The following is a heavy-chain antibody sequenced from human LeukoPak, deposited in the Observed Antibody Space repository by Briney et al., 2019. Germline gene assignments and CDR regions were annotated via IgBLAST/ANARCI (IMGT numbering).Heavy chain of an antibody. J-gene: IGHJ4*02. CDR1: GGSISSRSFY. V-gene: IGHV4-39*07. CDR3: AREAEGTVGWPFDY. D-gene: IGHD4-17*01. CDR2: IYYSGST. Sequence: SETLSLTCTVSGGSISSRSFYWGWIRQPPGKGLEWIGSIYYSGSTYYNPSLKSRVTISADTSKNQFSLKLSSVTAADTAVYYCAREAEGTVGWPFDYWGQGTLVTVSS.